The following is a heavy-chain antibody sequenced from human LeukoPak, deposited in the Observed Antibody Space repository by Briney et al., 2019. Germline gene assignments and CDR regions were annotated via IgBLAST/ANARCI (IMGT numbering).Heavy chain of an antibody. D-gene: IGHD2-2*01. Sequence: GGSLRLSCAASGFTFTSYAMTWVRQAPGKGLEWVSAISGRGDSTAYRDSVKGRFTISRDNSKKSLYLQMNSLRDEDTAVYYCAGEYSSSWFGGWFDPWGQGTLVTVSS. V-gene: IGHV3-23*01. CDR1: GFTFTSYA. CDR3: AGEYSSSWFGGWFDP. J-gene: IGHJ5*02. CDR2: ISGRGDST.